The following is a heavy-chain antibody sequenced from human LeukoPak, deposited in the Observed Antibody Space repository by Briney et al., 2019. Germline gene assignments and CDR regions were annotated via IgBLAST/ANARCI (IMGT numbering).Heavy chain of an antibody. J-gene: IGHJ5*02. V-gene: IGHV1-69*04. CDR2: IIPILGIA. Sequence: SVKVSCKASGGTFSSYTISWVRQAPGQGLEWMGRIIPILGIANYAQKFQGRVTITADKSTSTAYMELSSLRSEDTAVYYCAREGSSGYNSWFDPWGQGTLVTVSS. D-gene: IGHD3-22*01. CDR3: AREGSSGYNSWFDP. CDR1: GGTFSSYT.